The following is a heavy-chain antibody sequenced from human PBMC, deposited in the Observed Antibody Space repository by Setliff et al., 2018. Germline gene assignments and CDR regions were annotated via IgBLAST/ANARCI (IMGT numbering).Heavy chain of an antibody. D-gene: IGHD2-8*01. CDR3: ARDPGVHSGTWCLDS. Sequence: PSETLSLTCSVYGESFSNNYWSWIRQTPGKGLEWIGESNHGGSTSYHPSLKSRLTMSVDTSKNQFSLKLTSVTAADTAVYYCARDPGVHSGTWCLDSWGQGTQVTVSS. J-gene: IGHJ4*02. CDR1: GESFSNNY. CDR2: SNHGGST. V-gene: IGHV4-34*01.